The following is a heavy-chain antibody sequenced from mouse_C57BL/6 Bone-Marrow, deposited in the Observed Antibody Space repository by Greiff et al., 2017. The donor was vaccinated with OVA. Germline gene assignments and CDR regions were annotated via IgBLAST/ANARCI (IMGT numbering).Heavy chain of an antibody. CDR2: IRNKANGYTT. Sequence: EVHLVESGGGLVQPGGSLSLSCAASGFTFTDYYMSWVRQPPGKALEWLGFIRNKANGYTTEYSASVKGRFTISRDNSQSILYLQMNALRAEDSATYYCARLSNPFDYWGQGTTLTVSS. CDR1: GFTFTDYY. D-gene: IGHD2-5*01. CDR3: ARLSNPFDY. J-gene: IGHJ2*01. V-gene: IGHV7-3*01.